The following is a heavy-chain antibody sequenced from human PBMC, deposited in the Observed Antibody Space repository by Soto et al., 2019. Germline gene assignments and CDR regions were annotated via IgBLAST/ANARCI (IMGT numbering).Heavy chain of an antibody. J-gene: IGHJ3*02. CDR3: ARHVGYGTDAFEI. CDR2: IYYSGST. Sequence: SETLSLTCTVSGGSISSYYWSWIRQPPGKGLEWIGYIYYSGSTNYNPSLKSRVTISVDTSKNQFSLKLSSVTAADTAVYYCARHVGYGTDAFEIWGKGTMVTVSS. CDR1: GGSISSYY. D-gene: IGHD5-18*01. V-gene: IGHV4-59*08.